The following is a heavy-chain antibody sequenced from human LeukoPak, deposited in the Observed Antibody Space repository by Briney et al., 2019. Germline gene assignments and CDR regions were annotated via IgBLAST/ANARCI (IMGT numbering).Heavy chain of an antibody. CDR3: ARVAPNRRYCSGGSCLNYFDY. V-gene: IGHV1-18*01. CDR2: MSTYNGRT. J-gene: IGHJ4*02. D-gene: IGHD2-15*01. CDR1: GYTFTSYG. Sequence: ASVKVSCKASGYTFTSYGISWVRQAPGQGLEWMGWMSTYNGRTNYAQKLQGRVTMTTDTSTSTAYMELRSLRSDDTAVYYCARVAPNRRYCSGGSCLNYFDYWGQGTLVTVSS.